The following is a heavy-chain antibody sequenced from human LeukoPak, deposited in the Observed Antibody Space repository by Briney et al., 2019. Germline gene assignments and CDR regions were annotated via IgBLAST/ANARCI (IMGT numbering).Heavy chain of an antibody. V-gene: IGHV3-7*05. CDR3: TKGRGSRVYTSSDS. J-gene: IGHJ5*01. CDR1: GFPFSTYW. CDR2: IKQDGSEK. Sequence: GGSLRLSCAASGFPFSTYWMTWVRQAPGKGLEWVANIKQDGSEKYYVDSVKGRFTISRDNAKNSLDLQMNSLRAEDTAVYFCTKGRGSRVYTSSDSWGHGTLVTVSS. D-gene: IGHD2-8*01.